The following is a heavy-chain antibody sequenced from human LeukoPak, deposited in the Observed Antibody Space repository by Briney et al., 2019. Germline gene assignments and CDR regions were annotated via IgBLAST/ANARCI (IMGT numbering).Heavy chain of an antibody. CDR2: INHSGST. CDR1: GGSFSGYY. CDR3: ARHPDLDY. J-gene: IGHJ4*02. V-gene: IGHV4-34*01. Sequence: SSETLSLTCAVYGGSFSGYYWSWIRQPPGKGLEWIGEINHSGSTYYNPSLKSRVTISVDTSKNQFSLKLSSMTAADTAVYYCARHPDLDYWGQGILVTVSS.